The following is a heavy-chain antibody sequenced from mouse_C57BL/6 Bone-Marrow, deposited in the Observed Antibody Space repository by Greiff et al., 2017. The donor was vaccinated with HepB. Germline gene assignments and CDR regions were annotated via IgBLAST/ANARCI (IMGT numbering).Heavy chain of an antibody. V-gene: IGHV1-64*01. CDR1: GYTFTSYW. J-gene: IGHJ3*01. CDR3: ARGNYGNFPWFAY. D-gene: IGHD2-1*01. Sequence: VQLQQPGAELVKPGASVKLSCKASGYTFTSYWMHWVKQRPGQGLEWIGMIHPNSGSTNYNEKFKSKATLTVDKSSSTAYMQLSNLTSEDSAVYYFARGNYGNFPWFAYWGQVTLVTVSA. CDR2: IHPNSGST.